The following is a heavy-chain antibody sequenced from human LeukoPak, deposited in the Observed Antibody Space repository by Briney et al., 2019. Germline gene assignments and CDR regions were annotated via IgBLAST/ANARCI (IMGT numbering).Heavy chain of an antibody. CDR1: GFTVSSNY. CDR2: IYSGGST. Sequence: PGGSLRLSCAASGFTVSSNYMSWVRQAPGKGLEWVSVIYSGGSTYYADSVKGRFTISRDNSKNTLYLQMNRLRAEDTAVYYCASPTTVVIGDAFDMWGQGTMVTVSS. V-gene: IGHV3-66*02. CDR3: ASPTTVVIGDAFDM. J-gene: IGHJ3*02. D-gene: IGHD4-23*01.